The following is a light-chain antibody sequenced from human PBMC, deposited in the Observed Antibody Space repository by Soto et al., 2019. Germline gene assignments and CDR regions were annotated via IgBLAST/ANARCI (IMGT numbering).Light chain of an antibody. J-gene: IGKJ1*01. Sequence: EIVLTQSPGTLSLSPGERATLSCRASQSVSSNLAWYQQKPGQAPRLLIYGVSTRATDIPARFSGSGSGTEFTLTISSLQSEDFAVYYCQQYNNWPPTWTFGQGTKV. CDR1: QSVSSN. CDR3: QQYNNWPPTWT. V-gene: IGKV3-15*01. CDR2: GVS.